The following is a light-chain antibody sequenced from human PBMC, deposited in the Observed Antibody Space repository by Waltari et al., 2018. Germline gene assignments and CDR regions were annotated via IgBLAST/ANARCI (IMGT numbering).Light chain of an antibody. CDR3: SSYTSSSTPWV. Sequence: QSALTQPASVSGSPGQSITLSCTGTSRDVGGYNYVSWYQQHPGKAPKLLIYDVSNRPSGVSNRFSGSKSGNTASLTISGLQAEDEADYYCSSYTSSSTPWVFGTGTKVTVL. CDR2: DVS. CDR1: SRDVGGYNY. J-gene: IGLJ1*01. V-gene: IGLV2-14*03.